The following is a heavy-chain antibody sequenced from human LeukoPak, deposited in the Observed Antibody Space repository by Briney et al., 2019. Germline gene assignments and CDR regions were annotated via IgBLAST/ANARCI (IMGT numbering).Heavy chain of an antibody. D-gene: IGHD5-18*01. J-gene: IGHJ4*02. Sequence: GRSLRLSCAASGFTFSSYAMHWVRQAPGKGLEWVAVISYDGSNKYYADSVKGQFTISRDNSKNTLYLQMNSLRAEDTAVYYCASSRGRGYSYGYYFDYWGQGTLVTVSS. V-gene: IGHV3-30-3*01. CDR1: GFTFSSYA. CDR2: ISYDGSNK. CDR3: ASSRGRGYSYGYYFDY.